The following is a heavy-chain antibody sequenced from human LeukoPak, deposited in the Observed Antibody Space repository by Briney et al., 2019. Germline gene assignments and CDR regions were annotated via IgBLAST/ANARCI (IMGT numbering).Heavy chain of an antibody. Sequence: GRSLRLSCAASGFTFSSYWMSWVRQAPGKGLEWMANIKQDGSEKYYVDSVKGRFTISRDNAKNSLYLQMNSLRAEDTAVYYCARYPYGDYPFDYWGQGTLVTVSS. D-gene: IGHD4-17*01. CDR3: ARYPYGDYPFDY. CDR1: GFTFSSYW. J-gene: IGHJ4*02. CDR2: IKQDGSEK. V-gene: IGHV3-7*01.